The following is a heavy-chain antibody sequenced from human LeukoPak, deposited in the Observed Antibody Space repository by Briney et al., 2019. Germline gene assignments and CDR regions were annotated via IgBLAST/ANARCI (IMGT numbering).Heavy chain of an antibody. D-gene: IGHD6-19*01. Sequence: PGGSLRLSCAASGLTFSSYAMHWVRQAPGKGLEWVAVISYDGSNKYYADSVKGRFTISRDNSKNTLYLQMNSLRAEDTAVYYCARDTRYSSGWYQHWGQGTLVTVSS. CDR2: ISYDGSNK. J-gene: IGHJ4*02. CDR1: GLTFSSYA. V-gene: IGHV3-30-3*01. CDR3: ARDTRYSSGWYQH.